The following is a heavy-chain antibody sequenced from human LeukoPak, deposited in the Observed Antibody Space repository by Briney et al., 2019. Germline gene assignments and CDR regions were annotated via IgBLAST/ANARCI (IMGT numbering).Heavy chain of an antibody. CDR2: IYYSGST. D-gene: IGHD3-9*01. CDR1: GYSISSSYY. V-gene: IGHV4-38-2*02. J-gene: IGHJ4*02. CDR3: ARTIRYFDWLLSPHFDY. Sequence: SETLSLTCTVSGYSISSSYYWGWIRQPPGKGLEWIGSIYYSGSTYYNPSLKSRVTISVDTSKNQFSLKLSSVTAADTAVYYCARTIRYFDWLLSPHFDYWGQGTLVTVSS.